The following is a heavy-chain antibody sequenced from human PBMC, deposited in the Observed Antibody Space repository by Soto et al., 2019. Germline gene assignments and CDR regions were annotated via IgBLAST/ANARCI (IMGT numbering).Heavy chain of an antibody. J-gene: IGHJ5*02. CDR3: ARNKESYDSSGYYDGGIDP. V-gene: IGHV4-30-2*01. CDR1: GGSISSGGYS. Sequence: PSETPSLTCAVSGGSISSGGYSWSWIRQPPGKGLEWIGYIYHSGSTYYNPSLKSRVTISVDRSKNQFSLKLSSVTAADTAVYYCARNKESYDSSGYYDGGIDPWGQGTLVTVSS. CDR2: IYHSGST. D-gene: IGHD3-22*01.